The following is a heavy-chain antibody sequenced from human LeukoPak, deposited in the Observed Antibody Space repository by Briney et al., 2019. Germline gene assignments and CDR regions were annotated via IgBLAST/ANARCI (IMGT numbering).Heavy chain of an antibody. CDR1: GFAFSLYS. V-gene: IGHV3-48*04. CDR3: ARPRANWGSGYGMDV. Sequence: GGSLRLSCAASGFAFSLYSMNWARQAPGKGLEWISYISSSSSTIYYADSVKGRFTISRDNAKNSLYLQMKSLRAKDTAVYYCARPRANWGSGYGMDVWGQGTTVTVSS. J-gene: IGHJ6*02. D-gene: IGHD7-27*01. CDR2: ISSSSSTI.